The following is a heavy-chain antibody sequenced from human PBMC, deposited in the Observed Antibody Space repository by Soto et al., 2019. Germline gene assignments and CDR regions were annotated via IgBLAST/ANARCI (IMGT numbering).Heavy chain of an antibody. D-gene: IGHD3-22*01. Sequence: ASVKVSCNASGYTFTSYGISWVRQAPGQGLEWMGLISAYNGNTNYAQKLQGRVTMTTDTSTSTAYMELRSLRSDDTAVYYCARVEPYYYDSSGRFDXWGQGTLVTVSX. CDR1: GYTFTSYG. V-gene: IGHV1-18*04. CDR3: ARVEPYYYDSSGRFDX. CDR2: ISAYNGNT. J-gene: IGHJ4*02.